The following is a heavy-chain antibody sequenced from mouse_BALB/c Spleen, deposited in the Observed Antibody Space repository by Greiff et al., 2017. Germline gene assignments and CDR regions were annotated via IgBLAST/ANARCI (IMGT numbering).Heavy chain of an antibody. J-gene: IGHJ3*01. Sequence: EVMLVESGGGLVKPGGSLKLSCAASGFTFSSYAMSWVRQTPEKRLEWVASISSGGSTYYPDSVKGRFTISRDNARNILYLQMSSLRSEDTAMYYCARGGNYEDWGQGTLVTVSA. D-gene: IGHD2-1*01. CDR2: ISSGGST. V-gene: IGHV5-6-5*01. CDR3: ARGGNYED. CDR1: GFTFSSYA.